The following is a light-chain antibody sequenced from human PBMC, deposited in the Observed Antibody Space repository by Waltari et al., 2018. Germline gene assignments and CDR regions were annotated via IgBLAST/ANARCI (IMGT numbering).Light chain of an antibody. CDR3: QHGYGTPWT. CDR2: KAS. V-gene: IGKV1-39*01. J-gene: IGKJ1*01. Sequence: DIQMTQSPSSLSASVGDRVTITCRASENVNNYLNWYQQKPGKAPKLLIYKASTLQSGVPSRFSGSGSGTDYTFTISSLQSEDVATYYCQHGYGTPWTFGQGTKVGIK. CDR1: ENVNNY.